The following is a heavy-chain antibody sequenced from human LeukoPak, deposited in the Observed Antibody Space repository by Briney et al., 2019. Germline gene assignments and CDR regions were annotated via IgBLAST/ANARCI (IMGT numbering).Heavy chain of an antibody. D-gene: IGHD2-2*01. CDR2: IYTTGST. CDR1: GGSISRYY. CDR3: ARALEYQLLRYYFDY. Sequence: SETLSLTCTVSGGSISRYYWTWIRQPAGKGLEWIRRIYTTGSTNYNPSLNSRVTMSVDTSKNQFSLKLSSLTAADTAVYYCARALEYQLLRYYFDYWGQGTRVTVSS. J-gene: IGHJ4*02. V-gene: IGHV4-4*07.